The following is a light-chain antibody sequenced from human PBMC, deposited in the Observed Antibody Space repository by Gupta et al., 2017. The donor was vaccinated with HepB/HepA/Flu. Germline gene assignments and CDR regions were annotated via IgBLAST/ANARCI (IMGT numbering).Light chain of an antibody. V-gene: IGLV3-1*01. CDR3: QVWDSSTVV. Sequence: SYELTQPPSVSVSPGQTASITCSGDKLGDKYACWYQQKPGQSPVLVIYQDTKRPSGIPERFSGSNSGNTDTLTISGTQTTDEADYYCQVWDSSTVVFGGGTKLTVL. CDR2: QDT. CDR1: KLGDKY. J-gene: IGLJ2*01.